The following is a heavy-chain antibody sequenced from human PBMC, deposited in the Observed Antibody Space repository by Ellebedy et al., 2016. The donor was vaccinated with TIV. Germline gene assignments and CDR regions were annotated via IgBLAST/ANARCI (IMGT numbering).Heavy chain of an antibody. Sequence: PGGSLRLSCAASGFTFSHAWMSWVRQAPGKGLEWVAFTWYDGGNKYYADSVKGRFTISRDNSKDTLYLQMNNLGAEDTAVYYCARDRHVDRGDCLDYWGQGTLVTVSS. CDR1: GFTFSHAW. CDR2: TWYDGGNK. V-gene: IGHV3-33*08. CDR3: ARDRHVDRGDCLDY. J-gene: IGHJ4*02. D-gene: IGHD2-21*02.